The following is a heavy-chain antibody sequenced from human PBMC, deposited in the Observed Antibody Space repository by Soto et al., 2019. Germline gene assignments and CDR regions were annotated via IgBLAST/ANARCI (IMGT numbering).Heavy chain of an antibody. V-gene: IGHV1-8*01. J-gene: IGHJ3*02. CDR2: MNPNSGNT. Sequence: QVQMVQSGAEVKKPGASVKVSCRASGYSFTSYDVNWMRQATGQGLEWMGWMNPNSGNTAFAEKFQGRGTMTRDTPISTAYMELSGLTSEDTAVYYCARYPYTSYCSDGSCSYDAFDIWGQGTVVTVSS. CDR3: ARYPYTSYCSDGSCSYDAFDI. CDR1: GYSFTSYD. D-gene: IGHD2-15*01.